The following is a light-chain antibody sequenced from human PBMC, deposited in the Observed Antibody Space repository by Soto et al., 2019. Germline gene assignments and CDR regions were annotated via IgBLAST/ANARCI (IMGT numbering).Light chain of an antibody. Sequence: DIQMTQSPSSLSASVGDRVMITCRASQSITGYLNWYQQKPGKAPKLLIYAASNLQSGVTSRFSGSGSGTDFTLTISRLQHEDCATSFCQKSQNIPYTFGHGTKLEIK. CDR1: QSITGY. V-gene: IGKV1-39*01. J-gene: IGKJ2*01. CDR2: AAS. CDR3: QKSQNIPYT.